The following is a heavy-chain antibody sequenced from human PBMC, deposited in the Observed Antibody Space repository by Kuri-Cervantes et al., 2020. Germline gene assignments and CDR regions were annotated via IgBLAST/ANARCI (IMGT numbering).Heavy chain of an antibody. V-gene: IGHV3-23*01. D-gene: IGHD2-15*01. CDR3: ARGVVVAATLGRFDP. J-gene: IGHJ5*02. Sequence: GGSLRLSCAASGFTFSSYAMSWVRQAPGKGLEWVSVISDSGANKYYADSVKGRFTISRDDSKNTLYLQMNSLRAEDTAVYYCARGVVVAATLGRFDPWGQGTLVTVSS. CDR2: ISDSGANK. CDR1: GFTFSSYA.